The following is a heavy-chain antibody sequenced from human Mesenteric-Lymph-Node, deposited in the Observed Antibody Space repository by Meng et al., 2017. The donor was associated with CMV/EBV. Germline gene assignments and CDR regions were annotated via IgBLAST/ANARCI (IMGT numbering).Heavy chain of an antibody. J-gene: IGHJ6*02. CDR1: GYTFSNYG. V-gene: IGHV1-18*04. D-gene: IGHD3-16*01. CDR2: ISAYNGNT. CDR3: ARGILIMITFGGVMEEGYYGMDV. Sequence: ASVKVSCKTSGYTFSNYGISWVRQAPGQGLEWMGWISAYNGNTNYAQKLQGRVTMTTDTSTSTAYMELRSLRSDDTAVYYCARGILIMITFGGVMEEGYYGMDVWGQGTTVTVSS.